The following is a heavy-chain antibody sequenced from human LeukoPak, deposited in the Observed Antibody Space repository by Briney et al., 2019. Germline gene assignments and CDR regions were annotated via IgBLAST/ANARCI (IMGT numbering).Heavy chain of an antibody. D-gene: IGHD6-13*01. J-gene: IGHJ4*02. V-gene: IGHV4-30-4*01. CDR3: ARGRGSSWYYFDS. CDR1: GGSISSGDYS. Sequence: SETLSLTYTVSGGSISSGDYSWNWIRQPPGKGLEWIGNIYYSGSTSYNPSLKSRVTVSVDTSKNQFSLNLSSVTAADTAVYYCARGRGSSWYYFDSWGQGTLVTVSS. CDR2: IYYSGST.